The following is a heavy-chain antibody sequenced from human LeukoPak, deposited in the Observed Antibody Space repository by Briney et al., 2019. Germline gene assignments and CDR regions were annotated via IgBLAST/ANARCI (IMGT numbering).Heavy chain of an antibody. D-gene: IGHD2-15*01. V-gene: IGHV3-23*01. CDR3: AKEFYFATAV. CDR1: GFTFSTYA. Sequence: GGSLRLSCEASGFTFSTYAMSWVRQSPGKGLEWVSTISGSGGSTYYADSVKGRFTISRDNSKNALYLQMNSLRAEDTAVYYCAKEFYFATAVWGQGTTVTVS. CDR2: ISGSGGST. J-gene: IGHJ6*02.